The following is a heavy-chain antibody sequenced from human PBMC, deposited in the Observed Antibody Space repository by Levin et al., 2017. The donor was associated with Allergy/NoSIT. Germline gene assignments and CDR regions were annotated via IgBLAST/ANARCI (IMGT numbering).Heavy chain of an antibody. J-gene: IGHJ4*02. CDR2: ISYDGSNK. CDR3: ARDRTLSHTFDY. D-gene: IGHD1-14*01. Sequence: GESLKISCAASGFTFSSYAMHWVRQAPGKGLEWVAVISYDGSNKYYADSVKGRFTISRDNSKNTLYLQMNSLRAEATAVYYCARDRTLSHTFDYWGQGTLVTVSS. CDR1: GFTFSSYA. V-gene: IGHV3-30-3*01.